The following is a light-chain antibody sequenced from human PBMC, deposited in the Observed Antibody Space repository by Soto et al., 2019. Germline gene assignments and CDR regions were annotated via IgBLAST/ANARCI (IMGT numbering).Light chain of an antibody. J-gene: IGLJ1*01. CDR3: QSYDRSLSGYV. CDR2: DVS. CDR1: SSDVGGYNY. Sequence: QSVLTQPRSVSASPGQSVTISCTGTSSDVGGYNYVSWYQQHPGKAPKLMISDVSKRPSGVPDRFSGSQSGNTASLTISGLQPEDEADYYCQSYDRSLSGYVLGTGTKVTVL. V-gene: IGLV2-11*01.